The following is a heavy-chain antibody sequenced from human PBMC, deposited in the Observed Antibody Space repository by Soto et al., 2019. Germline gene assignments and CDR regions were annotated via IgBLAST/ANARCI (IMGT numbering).Heavy chain of an antibody. CDR2: INSAGRST. CDR1: GFSFSSYW. V-gene: IGHV3-74*01. Sequence: VQLVESGGGLVQPGGSLRLSCAASGFSFSSYWLHWVRHAPGKALVWVSRINSAGRSTTYADSVKGRFTISRDNAKNPLYLQMNSLTPEDTAVYSCAKGVPDATRYFHQWGQGTLVTFSA. CDR3: AKGVPDATRYFHQ. D-gene: IGHD2-2*01. J-gene: IGHJ1*01.